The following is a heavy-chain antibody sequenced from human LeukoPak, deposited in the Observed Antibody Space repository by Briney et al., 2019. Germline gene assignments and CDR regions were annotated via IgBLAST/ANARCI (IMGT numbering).Heavy chain of an antibody. D-gene: IGHD6-13*01. J-gene: IGHJ4*02. V-gene: IGHV3-53*01. CDR2: IYSGGAT. Sequence: GGSLRLSCAASGFDVGRNYMTWVRQAPGEGLEWVSFIYSGGATYYADSVRGRFTISGDSSKNTLYLQMNSLRVEDTAVYYCARVPGYSWGQGTLVTVSS. CDR1: GFDVGRNY. CDR3: ARVPGYS.